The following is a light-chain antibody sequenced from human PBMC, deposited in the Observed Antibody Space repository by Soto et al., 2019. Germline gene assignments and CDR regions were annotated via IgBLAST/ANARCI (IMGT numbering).Light chain of an antibody. V-gene: IGLV3-21*04. Sequence: SYELTQPPSVSVAPGKTARITCGGNKIGSKSVHWYQQKPGQAPVLVIYYDTDRPSGIPERFSGSNSGNTATLTISRVEAGDEADYYCQVWDSSSDHRGVFGTGTKLTVL. CDR3: QVWDSSSDHRGV. CDR1: KIGSKS. J-gene: IGLJ1*01. CDR2: YDT.